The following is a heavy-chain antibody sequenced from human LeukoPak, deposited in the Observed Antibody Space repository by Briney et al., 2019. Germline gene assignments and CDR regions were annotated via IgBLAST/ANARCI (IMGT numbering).Heavy chain of an antibody. J-gene: IGHJ3*02. CDR2: LYTTGTT. CDR1: GASITSCY. Sequence: SETLSLTCDVSGASITSCYWSWVRQSAGKGLEWIGRLYTTGTTNYNPSLKSRVVMSGDSSKNQLSLTLTSVTAADTAVYYCVRDGANWXEPNDAFDTWGPGAPVTVSS. D-gene: IGHD1-26*01. V-gene: IGHV4-4*07. CDR3: VRDGANWXEPNDAFDT.